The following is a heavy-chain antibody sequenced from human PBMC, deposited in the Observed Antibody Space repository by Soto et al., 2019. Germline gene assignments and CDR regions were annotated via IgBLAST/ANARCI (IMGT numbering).Heavy chain of an antibody. D-gene: IGHD6-19*01. CDR2: IGTAGDT. CDR1: GFTISNHD. V-gene: IGHV3-13*01. Sequence: EVQLVESGGGLVQPGGSLRLSCAASGFTISNHDMHWVRQVTGKGLEWVSVIGTAGDTYYPDSVKGRFTISRENAKNSLYLQMTSLRAGDTAVYYCARLASGRDYWGQGTLVTVSS. J-gene: IGHJ4*02. CDR3: ARLASGRDY.